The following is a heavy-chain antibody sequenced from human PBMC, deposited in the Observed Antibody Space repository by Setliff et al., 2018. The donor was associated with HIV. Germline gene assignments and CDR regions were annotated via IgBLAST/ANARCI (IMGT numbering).Heavy chain of an antibody. CDR2: IYTSGST. D-gene: IGHD3-10*01. J-gene: IGHJ4*02. CDR1: GGSISSGSYY. V-gene: IGHV4-61*09. Sequence: SETLSLTCTVSGGSISSGSYYWSWIRQPAGKGLEWIGHIYTSGSTNYNPSLKSRVTISVDTSKNQFSLKLKSVTAADTALYYCARNGFGMVRGADYFDNWGQGTLVTVSS. CDR3: ARNGFGMVRGADYFDN.